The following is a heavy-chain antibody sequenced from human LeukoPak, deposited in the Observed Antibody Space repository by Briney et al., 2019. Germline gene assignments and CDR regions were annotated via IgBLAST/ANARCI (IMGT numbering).Heavy chain of an antibody. CDR2: IYPDDSDI. CDR3: ARHVSLLLENDPFDL. D-gene: IGHD2/OR15-2a*01. V-gene: IGHV5-51*01. J-gene: IGHJ3*01. CDR1: GYSFTSYW. Sequence: GESLKISCKGSGYSFTSYWIGWVRQMPGKGLEWMGIIYPDDSDIRYSPSFRGQVTISADKSISTAYLQWSSLKASDNAMYYCARHVSLLLENDPFDLWGQGTMVSVSS.